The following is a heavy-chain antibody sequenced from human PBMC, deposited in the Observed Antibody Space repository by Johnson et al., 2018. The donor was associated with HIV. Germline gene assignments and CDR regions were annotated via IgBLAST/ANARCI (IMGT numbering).Heavy chain of an antibody. Sequence: QVQLVESGGGVVQPGRSLRLSCGASGFSFNNYAMHWVRQAPGKGLEWVAVIGYDGSNKYYADSVKGRVTISRDNSKNTLSLQMSSLRVEETAVYFCASWGGLDAFDIWGQGTMVTVSS. CDR3: ASWGGLDAFDI. J-gene: IGHJ3*02. V-gene: IGHV3-30*04. CDR1: GFSFNNYA. CDR2: IGYDGSNK. D-gene: IGHD3-16*01.